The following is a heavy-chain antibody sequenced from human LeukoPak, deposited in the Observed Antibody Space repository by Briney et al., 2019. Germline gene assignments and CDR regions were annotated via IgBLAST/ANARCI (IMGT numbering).Heavy chain of an antibody. Sequence: SETLSLTCTVSGGSISSYYWSWIRQPPGKGLEWIGYIYTSGSTNHNPSLKSRVTISVDTSKNQFSLKLSSVTAADTAVYYCARLYFWSGYFDYWGQGTLVTVSS. CDR2: IYTSGST. D-gene: IGHD3-3*01. J-gene: IGHJ4*02. CDR3: ARLYFWSGYFDY. CDR1: GGSISSYY. V-gene: IGHV4-4*09.